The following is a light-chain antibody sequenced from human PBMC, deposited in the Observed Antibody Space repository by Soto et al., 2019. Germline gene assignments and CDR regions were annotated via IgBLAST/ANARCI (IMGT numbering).Light chain of an antibody. J-gene: IGKJ2*01. Sequence: DIVMTQSPDSLAVSLGERATINCKSNQSVFSSSNTKSLLIWCQQKPGQPPKVLIYWASTRESGVPDRFSGSGSGTDFTLTISGLRVEDVAAYYCQQHYTTPHTFGRGTKLEIK. CDR3: QQHYTTPHT. CDR2: WAS. CDR1: QSVFSSSNTKSL. V-gene: IGKV4-1*01.